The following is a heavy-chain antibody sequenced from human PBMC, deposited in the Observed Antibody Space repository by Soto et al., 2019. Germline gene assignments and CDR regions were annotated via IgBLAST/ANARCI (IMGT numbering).Heavy chain of an antibody. D-gene: IGHD3-3*01. Sequence: QVQLVESGGGVVQPGRSLRLSCAASGFTFSSYAMHWVRQAPGKGLEWVAVISYDGSNKYYADSVKGRFTISRDNSKNTLYLQMNSLRAEDTAVYYCARDLLGVEDYWGQGTLVTVSS. V-gene: IGHV3-30-3*01. CDR2: ISYDGSNK. CDR3: ARDLLGVEDY. CDR1: GFTFSSYA. J-gene: IGHJ4*02.